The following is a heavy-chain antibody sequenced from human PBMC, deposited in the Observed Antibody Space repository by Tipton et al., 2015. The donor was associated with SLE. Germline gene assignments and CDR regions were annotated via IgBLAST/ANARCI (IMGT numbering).Heavy chain of an antibody. D-gene: IGHD3-10*01. Sequence: LRLSCAVYGGSFSGYYWSWIRQSPGKGLEWIGEINHSGSTNYNPSLKSRVTISVDTSKNQFSLKLSSVTAADTAVYYCASLIKDYWGQGTLVTVSS. CDR3: ASLIKDY. J-gene: IGHJ4*02. CDR2: INHSGST. CDR1: GGSFSGYY. V-gene: IGHV4-34*01.